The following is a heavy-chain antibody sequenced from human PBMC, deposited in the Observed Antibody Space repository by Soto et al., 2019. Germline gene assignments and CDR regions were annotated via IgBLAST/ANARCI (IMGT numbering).Heavy chain of an antibody. CDR3: ARDSDSSGWYYFDY. CDR2: MSTSGSTT. Sequence: EVQVVESGGGLVQPGGSLRLSCAASGFTFSSYSMNWVRRAPGKGLQWISYMSTSGSTTYYADSGKDRFTISRDNAKNSIYLQMNSLRDEDTAMYYCARDSDSSGWYYFDYWVQGTLVTVSS. D-gene: IGHD6-19*01. J-gene: IGHJ4*02. CDR1: GFTFSSYS. V-gene: IGHV3-48*02.